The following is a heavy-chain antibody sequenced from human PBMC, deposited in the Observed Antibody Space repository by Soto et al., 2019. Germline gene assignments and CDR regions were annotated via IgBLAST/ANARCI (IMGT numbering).Heavy chain of an antibody. D-gene: IGHD3-3*01. CDR1: GGSISNNNW. J-gene: IGHJ4*01. CDR2: IYHSGNT. Sequence: QVQLQESGPGLVKPSGTLSLTCTVSGGSISNNNWWSWVRQTPEKGLEWIGQIYHSGNTNYNPSLKSRVSMSVDKSKNQFSLKMNSATAADTAVYYCARFLPGFVGENEAFDFWGHGTPVTVSS. V-gene: IGHV4-4*02. CDR3: ARFLPGFVGENEAFDF.